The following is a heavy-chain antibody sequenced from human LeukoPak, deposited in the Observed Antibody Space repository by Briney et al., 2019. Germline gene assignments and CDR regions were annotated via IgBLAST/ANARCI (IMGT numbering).Heavy chain of an antibody. J-gene: IGHJ4*02. V-gene: IGHV3-23*01. CDR3: AKWGDYDVLAGYYVSDY. CDR2: ITGGGSGI. D-gene: IGHD3-9*01. CDR1: GFTFSNYA. Sequence: GASLRLSCAASGFTFSNYAMSWVRQAPGKGLEWVSAITGGGSGIYYADSMKSRFTISRDNSKNTLYLQINSLRAEDTAVYYCAKWGDYDVLAGYYVSDYWGQGTLVTVSS.